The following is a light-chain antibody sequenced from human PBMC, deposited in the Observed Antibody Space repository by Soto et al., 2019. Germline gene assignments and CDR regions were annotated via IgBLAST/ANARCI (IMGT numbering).Light chain of an antibody. Sequence: DTQTTQTHSTLSASVGDRVTITCRASQSISSWLAWYQQKPGKAPKLLIYDASSLESGVPSRFSGSGSGTEFTLTISSLQPDDFATYYCQQYNSYWTFGQGTKVDIK. J-gene: IGKJ1*01. CDR1: QSISSW. CDR3: QQYNSYWT. CDR2: DAS. V-gene: IGKV1-5*01.